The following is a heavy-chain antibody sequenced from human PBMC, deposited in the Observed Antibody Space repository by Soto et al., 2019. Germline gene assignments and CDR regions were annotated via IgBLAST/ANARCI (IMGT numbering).Heavy chain of an antibody. CDR1: GFSFSNYN. CDR2: ITDSSDTV. CDR3: ARDFGHGYYLDY. J-gene: IGHJ4*02. Sequence: GGSLRLSCVASGFSFSNYNMNWVRQAPGKGLEWVSYITDSSDTVHYADSVRGRFTISRDNAESSLYLQMNSLRDEDTAVYFCARDFGHGYYLDYCGRGTLVTVSS. V-gene: IGHV3-48*02. D-gene: IGHD3-3*01.